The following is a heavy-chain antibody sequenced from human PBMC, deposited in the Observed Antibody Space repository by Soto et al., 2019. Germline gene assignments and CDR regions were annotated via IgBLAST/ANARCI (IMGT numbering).Heavy chain of an antibody. Sequence: ASVKVSCKASGGTFSSYAISWVRQAPGQGLEWMGGIIPIFGTANYAQKFQGRVTITADESTSTAYMELSSLRSEDTAVYYCAADSSSWYSAEYFQHWGQGTLVTVSS. J-gene: IGHJ1*01. V-gene: IGHV1-69*13. D-gene: IGHD6-13*01. CDR2: IIPIFGTA. CDR3: AADSSSWYSAEYFQH. CDR1: GGTFSSYA.